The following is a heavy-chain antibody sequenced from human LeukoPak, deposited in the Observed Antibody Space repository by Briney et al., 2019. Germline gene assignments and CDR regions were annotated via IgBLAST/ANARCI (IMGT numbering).Heavy chain of an antibody. CDR1: GFSFSSFA. Sequence: GGSLRLSCAASGFSFSSFAMSWVLQAPGKGLEWVSSISSSSSYIYYADSVKGRFTISRDNAKNSLYLQMNSLRAEDTAVYYCARVPGIAAAGSYYYYMDVWGKGTTVTVSS. J-gene: IGHJ6*03. D-gene: IGHD6-13*01. V-gene: IGHV3-21*01. CDR3: ARVPGIAAAGSYYYYMDV. CDR2: ISSSSSYI.